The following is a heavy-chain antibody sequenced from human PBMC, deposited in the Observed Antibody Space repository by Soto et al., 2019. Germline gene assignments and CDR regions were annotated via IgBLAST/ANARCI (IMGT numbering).Heavy chain of an antibody. J-gene: IGHJ6*02. CDR3: ARGITIFGVVHPPYGMDV. CDR1: GYSISSGYY. Sequence: PSETLSLTCAVSGYSISSGYYWGWIRQPPGKGLEWIGSIYHSGSTYYSPSLKSRVTISVDTSKNQFSLKLSSVTAADTAVYYCARGITIFGVVHPPYGMDVWGQGTTVTVSS. D-gene: IGHD3-3*01. CDR2: IYHSGST. V-gene: IGHV4-38-2*01.